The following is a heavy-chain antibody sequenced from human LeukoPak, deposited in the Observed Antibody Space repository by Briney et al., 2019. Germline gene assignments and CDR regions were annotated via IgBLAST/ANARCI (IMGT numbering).Heavy chain of an antibody. V-gene: IGHV3-74*01. Sequence: TGGSLRLSCAASGFTFSSYWMHWVRQAPGKGLVWVSRINSDGSSTSYADSVKGRFTISRDNAKNTLYLQMNSLRAEDTAVYYCARESNFGYYDFWSGGMVIPSDFVYWGQGTLVTVSS. CDR1: GFTFSSYW. CDR2: INSDGSST. D-gene: IGHD3-3*01. J-gene: IGHJ4*02. CDR3: ARESNFGYYDFWSGGMVIPSDFVY.